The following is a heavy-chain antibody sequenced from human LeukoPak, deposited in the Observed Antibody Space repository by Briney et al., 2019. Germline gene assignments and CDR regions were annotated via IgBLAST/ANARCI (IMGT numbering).Heavy chain of an antibody. CDR3: ARLQITGTPSRYYYYYMDV. CDR2: MYNSGSN. D-gene: IGHD1-7*01. Sequence: PSWTVPDTFMGTGCSIIHYHCNWIRPPPGQGLEGIGCMYNSGSNNYNPSCKSRVTISVDTSKNQFSLKLSSVTAADTAVYYCARLQITGTPSRYYYYYMDVWGKGTTVTVSS. CDR1: GCSIIHYH. J-gene: IGHJ6*03. V-gene: IGHV4-4*09.